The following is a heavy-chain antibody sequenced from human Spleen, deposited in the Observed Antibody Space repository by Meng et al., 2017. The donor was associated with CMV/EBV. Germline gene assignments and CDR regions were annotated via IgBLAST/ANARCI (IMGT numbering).Heavy chain of an antibody. CDR1: GFSLSRGSY. V-gene: IGHV4-38-2*01. Sequence: SETLSLTCSVSGFSLSRGSYWGWIRQPPGKGLEWIGIIFNSGSTYYNSSLKSRLTISIDGPTNQVSLNLTSVTSADTAVYYCARWHFDDSNGYKELAFDVWGQGTTVTVSS. D-gene: IGHD3-22*01. CDR2: IFNSGST. CDR3: ARWHFDDSNGYKELAFDV. J-gene: IGHJ3*01.